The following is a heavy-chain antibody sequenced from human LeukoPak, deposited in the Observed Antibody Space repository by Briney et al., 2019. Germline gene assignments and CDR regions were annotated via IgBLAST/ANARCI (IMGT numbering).Heavy chain of an antibody. CDR2: ISGSGGST. CDR3: AKASKVYCSGGSCLFFDY. Sequence: PGGSLRLSCAASGFTFSSYAMSWVRQAPGKGLEWVSAISGSGGSTYYADSVKGRFTISRDNSKNTLYLQMNSLRAEDTAVYYCAKASKVYCSGGSCLFFDYWGQGTLVTVSS. D-gene: IGHD2-15*01. J-gene: IGHJ4*02. CDR1: GFTFSSYA. V-gene: IGHV3-23*01.